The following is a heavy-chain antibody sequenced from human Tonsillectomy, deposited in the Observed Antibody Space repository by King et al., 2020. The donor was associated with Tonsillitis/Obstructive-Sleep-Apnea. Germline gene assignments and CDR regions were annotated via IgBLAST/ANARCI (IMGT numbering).Heavy chain of an antibody. CDR1: GFTFSRYA. CDR3: VSLLRWCGELLPY. V-gene: IGHV3-64D*06. J-gene: IGHJ4*02. CDR2: ISSNGGST. Sequence: VQLVESGGGLVQPGGSLRLSCAASGFTFSRYAMHWVRQAPGKGLEYVSAISSNGGSTQYADSVKGRFTISRDNSKNTLYLQMSSLRAEDTAVFYCVSLLRWCGELLPYWGQGTLLTVSS. D-gene: IGHD3-10*01.